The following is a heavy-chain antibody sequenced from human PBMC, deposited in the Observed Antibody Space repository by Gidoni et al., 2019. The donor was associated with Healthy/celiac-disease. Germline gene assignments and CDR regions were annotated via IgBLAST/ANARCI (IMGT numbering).Heavy chain of an antibody. CDR3: ARLNLELGGYYFDY. Sequence: GGSTYYADSVKGRFTISRDNSKNTLYLQMNSLRAEDTAVYYCARLNLELGGYYFDYWGQGTLVTVSS. J-gene: IGHJ4*02. CDR2: GGST. D-gene: IGHD1-7*01. V-gene: IGHV3-53*01.